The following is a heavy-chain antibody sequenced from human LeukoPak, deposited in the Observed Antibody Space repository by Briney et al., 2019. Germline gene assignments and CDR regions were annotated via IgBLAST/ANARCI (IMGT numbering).Heavy chain of an antibody. J-gene: IGHJ6*02. D-gene: IGHD3-9*01. CDR2: MNPNSGNT. CDR3: ARGLKSGYPYYYYGMDV. Sequence: ASVKVSCKASGYTFTSYDINWVRQATGQGLEWMGWMNPNSGNTGYAQKFQGRVTMTRNTSISTAYMELSSLRSEDTAVYSCARGLKSGYPYYYYGMDVWGQGTTVTVSS. CDR1: GYTFTSYD. V-gene: IGHV1-8*01.